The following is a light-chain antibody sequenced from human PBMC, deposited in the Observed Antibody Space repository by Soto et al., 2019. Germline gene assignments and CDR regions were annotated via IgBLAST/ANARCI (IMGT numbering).Light chain of an antibody. CDR1: ESLSNK. CDR2: GAS. V-gene: IGKV1-39*01. CDR3: QRGDRSPFT. J-gene: IGKJ3*01. Sequence: DIEMTQSPSSMSASVGDRVTITCRASESLSNKLNWYQQKPGKAPALLISGASRLHSGVPSRFSGSGAGTDFNLSISSLQHEDFASYYCQRGDRSPFTFGPGTKVDI.